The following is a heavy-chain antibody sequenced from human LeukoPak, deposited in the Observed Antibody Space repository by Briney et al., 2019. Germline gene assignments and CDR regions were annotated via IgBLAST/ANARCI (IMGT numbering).Heavy chain of an antibody. CDR1: GFTFSSYA. Sequence: GGSLRLSCAASGFTFSSYAMHWVRQAPGKGLEWVAVISYDGSNKYYADSVKGRFTISRDNSKNTLYLQMNSLRAEDTAVYYCARDFSFWSGYYMDVWGKGTTVTVSS. V-gene: IGHV3-30*01. J-gene: IGHJ6*03. CDR2: ISYDGSNK. CDR3: ARDFSFWSGYYMDV. D-gene: IGHD3-3*01.